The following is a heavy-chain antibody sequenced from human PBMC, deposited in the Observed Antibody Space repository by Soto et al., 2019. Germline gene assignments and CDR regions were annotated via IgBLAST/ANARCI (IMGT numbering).Heavy chain of an antibody. CDR3: VKGEYYYDSSGYYPFDY. CDR2: ISINGGST. CDR1: GFTFSIYA. J-gene: IGHJ4*02. D-gene: IGHD3-22*01. Sequence: GSLRLSCSASGFTFSIYAMHWVRQAPGKGLDYVSSISINGGSTHYADSVKGRFTISRDNSKNTQYLQMSSLRADDTALYYCVKGEYYYDSSGYYPFDYCGQGTLVTVSS. V-gene: IGHV3-64D*06.